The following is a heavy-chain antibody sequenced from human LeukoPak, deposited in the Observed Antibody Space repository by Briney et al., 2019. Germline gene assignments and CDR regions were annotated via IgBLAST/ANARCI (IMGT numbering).Heavy chain of an antibody. CDR3: ARVGYSSSWYPRYYYYGMDV. CDR1: GFTFSSYP. CDR2: ISGSGGST. V-gene: IGHV3-23*01. Sequence: GGSLRLSCAASGFTFSSYPMSWVRQAPGKGLEWVSGISGSGGSTYYADSVKGRFTISRDNPKNTLYLQMNSLRAEDTAVYYCARVGYSSSWYPRYYYYGMDVWGQGTTVTVSS. D-gene: IGHD6-13*01. J-gene: IGHJ6*02.